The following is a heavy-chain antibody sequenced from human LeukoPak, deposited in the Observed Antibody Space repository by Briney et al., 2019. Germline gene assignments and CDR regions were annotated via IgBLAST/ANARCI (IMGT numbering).Heavy chain of an antibody. D-gene: IGHD3-22*01. V-gene: IGHV4-61*02. CDR1: GDSISSGNYY. Sequence: SETLSLTCAVSGDSISSGNYYWSWIRQPAGKGRGWIGCISSSGSTNYSPSLKSRVTISVDTSKNQFSLKLSFVTAADTAVYFCARGPYSYDSSGAFDIWGQGTMVTVSS. CDR2: ISSSGST. CDR3: ARGPYSYDSSGAFDI. J-gene: IGHJ3*02.